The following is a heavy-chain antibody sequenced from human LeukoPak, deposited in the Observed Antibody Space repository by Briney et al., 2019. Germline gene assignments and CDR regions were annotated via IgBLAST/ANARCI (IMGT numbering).Heavy chain of an antibody. CDR2: INHSGST. J-gene: IGHJ3*02. V-gene: IGHV4-34*01. Sequence: KSSETLSLTCAVYGGSFSGYYWSWIRQPPGKGLEWIGEINHSGSTNYNPSLKSRVTISVDTSKNQFSLKLSSVTAADTAVYYCARPFVVVAATTPNDAFDIWGQGTMVTVSS. CDR3: ARPFVVVAATTPNDAFDI. CDR1: GGSFSGYY. D-gene: IGHD2-15*01.